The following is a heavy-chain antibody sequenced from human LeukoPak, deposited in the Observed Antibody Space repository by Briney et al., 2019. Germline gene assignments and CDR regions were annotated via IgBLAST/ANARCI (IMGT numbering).Heavy chain of an antibody. J-gene: IGHJ4*02. CDR3: AKASVGHCSGAFCYHFDS. CDR2: ISGSNPGT. D-gene: IGHD2-15*01. Sequence: PGGSLRLSCAASGFTFNTYAMSWVRQTPGKGLEWVAAISGSNPGTYHASSVRGRFTISRDSSKNTLHLQMNGLRAEDAATYYCAKASVGHCSGAFCYHFDSWGQGTLVTVSS. V-gene: IGHV3-23*01. CDR1: GFTFNTYA.